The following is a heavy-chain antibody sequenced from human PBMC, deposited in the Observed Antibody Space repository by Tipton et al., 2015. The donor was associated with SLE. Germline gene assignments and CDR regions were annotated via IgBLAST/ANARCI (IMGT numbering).Heavy chain of an antibody. Sequence: TLSLTCTVSGGSISSYYWSWIRQPPGKGLEWIGYIYYSGSTNYNPSLQSRVTISVDTSKNQFSLKLSSVTAADTAVYYCARGERQWLVQDYYMDVWGKGTTVTVSS. D-gene: IGHD6-19*01. J-gene: IGHJ6*03. CDR1: GGSISSYY. CDR2: IYYSGST. V-gene: IGHV4-59*01. CDR3: ARGERQWLVQDYYMDV.